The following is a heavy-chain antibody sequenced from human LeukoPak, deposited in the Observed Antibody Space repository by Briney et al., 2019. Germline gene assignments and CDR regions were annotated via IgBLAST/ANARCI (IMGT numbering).Heavy chain of an antibody. CDR1: GFTFSSYG. J-gene: IGHJ4*02. Sequence: GGSLRLSCAASGFTFSSYGMTWVRQAPGKGLEWVSSISGGGGGTYYADSVKGRFTVSRDNSKSTLYLQMNSLRAEDTAVYYCAKDGLVDTSIVDYFDYWGQGTLVTVSS. V-gene: IGHV3-23*01. CDR3: AKDGLVDTSIVDYFDY. D-gene: IGHD5-18*01. CDR2: ISGGGGGT.